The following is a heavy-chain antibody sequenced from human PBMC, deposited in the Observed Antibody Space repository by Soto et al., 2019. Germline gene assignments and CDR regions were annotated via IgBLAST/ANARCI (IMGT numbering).Heavy chain of an antibody. CDR2: INPNSGGT. CDR1: GYTFTGYY. CDR3: ARGTDGITMEGPGMDV. V-gene: IGHV1-2*04. J-gene: IGHJ6*02. D-gene: IGHD3-10*01. Sequence: GASVKVSCKASGYTFTGYYMHWVRQAPGQGLEWMGWINPNSGGTNYAQKFQGWVTMTRDTSISTAYMELSRLRSDDTAVYYCARGTDGITMEGPGMDVWGQGXTVTVSS.